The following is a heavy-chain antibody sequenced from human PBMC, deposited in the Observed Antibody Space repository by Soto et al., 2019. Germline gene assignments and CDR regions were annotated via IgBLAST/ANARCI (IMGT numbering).Heavy chain of an antibody. CDR3: ARPRGYDTLTGYPYYFDY. V-gene: IGHV3-7*01. J-gene: IGHJ4*02. Sequence: GGSLRLSCAASGFTFISYWMSWVRQAPGKGLEWVANIKQDGSAKYYVDSVKGRFSISRDNAKNSLYLQMDSLRAEDTAAYYCARPRGYDTLTGYPYYFDYWGQSTQVTVSS. D-gene: IGHD3-9*01. CDR1: GFTFISYW. CDR2: IKQDGSAK.